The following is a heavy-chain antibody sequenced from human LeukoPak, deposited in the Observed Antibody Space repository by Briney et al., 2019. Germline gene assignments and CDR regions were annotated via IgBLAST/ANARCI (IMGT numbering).Heavy chain of an antibody. CDR2: ISGSGGNT. Sequence: GGSLRLSCAASGFTFSSYAMSWVRQAPGKGLEWVSAISGSGGNTYYADSVKGRFTISRDNSKNTLYLQMNSLRAEDTAVYYCAKELWFGELLYIFDYWGQGTLVTVSS. CDR1: GFTFSSYA. CDR3: AKELWFGELLYIFDY. V-gene: IGHV3-23*01. D-gene: IGHD3-10*01. J-gene: IGHJ4*02.